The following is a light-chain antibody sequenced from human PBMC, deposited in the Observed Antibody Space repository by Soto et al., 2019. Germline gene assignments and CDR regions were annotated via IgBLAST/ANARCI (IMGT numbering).Light chain of an antibody. J-gene: IGLJ2*01. Sequence: QSVLTQPPSASGTPGQRVTISCSGSTSNIGNNYVYWYQQLPRTAPKLLIYRNNKRPSGVPDRFSGSKSGTSASLAISGLRSEDEADYYCAAWDDSLSGVLFGGGTKLTVL. CDR2: RNN. V-gene: IGLV1-47*01. CDR1: TSNIGNNY. CDR3: AAWDDSLSGVL.